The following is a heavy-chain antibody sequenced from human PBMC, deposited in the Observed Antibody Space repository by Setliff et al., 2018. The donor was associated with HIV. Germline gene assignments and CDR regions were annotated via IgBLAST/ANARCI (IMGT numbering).Heavy chain of an antibody. CDR1: GDSISTSTYY. V-gene: IGHV4-39*07. J-gene: IGHJ4*02. D-gene: IGHD3-22*01. Sequence: SETLSLTCNVSGDSISTSTYYWGWVRQSSGKGLEWIGSIAYSGSTTYSPSLRSRVTISVDTSKHQFSLRLTSVTAADTAVYYCASTTYYYDSSGYNSWPLFDYWGQGTLVTVSS. CDR3: ASTTYYYDSSGYNSWPLFDY. CDR2: IAYSGST.